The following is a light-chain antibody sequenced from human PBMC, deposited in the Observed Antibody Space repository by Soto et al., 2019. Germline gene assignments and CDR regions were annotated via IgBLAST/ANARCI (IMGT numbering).Light chain of an antibody. J-gene: IGKJ3*01. CDR3: QQRSNWVT. Sequence: EVVMTQSPATLCVSPGASATLSCRASQSVSSSYLAWYQQKPGQAPRLLIYGASSRATGIPARFSGSGSGTDFTLTISSLEPEDFAVYYCQQRSNWVTFGPGTKVDI. CDR1: QSVSSSY. V-gene: IGKV3D-20*02. CDR2: GAS.